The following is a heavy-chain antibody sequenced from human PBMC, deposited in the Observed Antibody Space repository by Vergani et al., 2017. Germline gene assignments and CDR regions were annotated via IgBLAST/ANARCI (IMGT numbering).Heavy chain of an antibody. CDR1: GYTFTGYY. CDR2: INPNSGGT. J-gene: IGHJ5*02. D-gene: IGHD3-3*01. Sequence: QVQLVQSGAEVKKPGASVKVSCKASGYTFTGYYMHWVRQAPGQGLEWMGWINPNSGGTNYAQKFQGRVTMTRDKSISTAYMGLSRLRSDDTAVYYCAREGKSSGYLKRYNWFDPWGQGTLVTVSS. V-gene: IGHV1-2*02. CDR3: AREGKSSGYLKRYNWFDP.